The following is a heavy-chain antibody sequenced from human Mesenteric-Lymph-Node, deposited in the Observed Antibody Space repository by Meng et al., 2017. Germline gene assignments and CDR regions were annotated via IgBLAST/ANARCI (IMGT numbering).Heavy chain of an antibody. CDR1: GYSFTSYW. J-gene: IGHJ4*02. CDR3: ARNKVEWHDILTGYYGPTFDH. V-gene: IGHV5-51*01. CDR2: IYPGDSDT. D-gene: IGHD3-9*01. Sequence: GGSLRLSCKGSGYSFTSYWIGWVRQMPGKGLEWMGIIYPGDSDTRYSPSFQGQVTITADKSINTAYLQWSSLKASDTAIYYCARNKVEWHDILTGYYGPTFDHWGQGTLVTVSS.